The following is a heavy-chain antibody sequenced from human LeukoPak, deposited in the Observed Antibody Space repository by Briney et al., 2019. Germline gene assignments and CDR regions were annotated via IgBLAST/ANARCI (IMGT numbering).Heavy chain of an antibody. D-gene: IGHD1-20*01. J-gene: IGHJ6*03. Sequence: PSETLSLTCTVSGGSISSYYWSWIRQPAGKGLEWIGRIYTSGSTNYNPSLKSRVTMSVDTSKNQFSLKLSSVTAADTAVYYCATGITGTTVAGYYYMDVWGKGTTVTVSS. CDR2: IYTSGST. CDR1: GGSISSYY. CDR3: ATGITGTTVAGYYYMDV. V-gene: IGHV4-4*07.